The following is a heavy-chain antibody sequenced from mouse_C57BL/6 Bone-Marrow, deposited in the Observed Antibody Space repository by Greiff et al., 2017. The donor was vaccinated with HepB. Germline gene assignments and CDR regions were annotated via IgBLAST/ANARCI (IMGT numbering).Heavy chain of an antibody. Sequence: VQLQQSGAELVRPGASVKLSCTASGFNIKDDYMHWVKQRPEQGLEWIGWIDPENGDTEYASKFQGKATITADTSSNTAYLQLSSLTSEDTAVYYCTTTIYCYGSSLAYWGQGTLVTVSA. V-gene: IGHV14-4*01. CDR3: TTTIYCYGSSLAY. CDR1: GFNIKDDY. J-gene: IGHJ3*01. D-gene: IGHD1-1*01. CDR2: IDPENGDT.